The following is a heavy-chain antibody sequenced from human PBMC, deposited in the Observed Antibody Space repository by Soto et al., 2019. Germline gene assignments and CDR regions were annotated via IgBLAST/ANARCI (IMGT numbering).Heavy chain of an antibody. D-gene: IGHD3-3*01. V-gene: IGHV4-39*01. CDR2: IYYSGST. CDR3: ARFASYYDFWSGYHPRGDY. Sequence: QLQLQESGPGLVKPSETLSLTCTVSGGSISSSSYYWGWIRQPPGKGLEWIGSIYYSGSTYYNPSLKSRVTISVDTSKNQFSLKLSSVTAADTAVYYCARFASYYDFWSGYHPRGDYWGQGTLVTVSS. CDR1: GGSISSSSYY. J-gene: IGHJ4*02.